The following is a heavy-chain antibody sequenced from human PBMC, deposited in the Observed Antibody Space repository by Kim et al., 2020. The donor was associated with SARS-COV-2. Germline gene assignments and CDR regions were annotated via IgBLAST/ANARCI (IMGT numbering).Heavy chain of an antibody. CDR1: GGSISSYY. CDR2: IYYSGST. V-gene: IGHV4-59*01. Sequence: SETLSLTCTVSGGSISSYYWSWIRQPPGKGLEWIGYIYYSGSTNYNPSLKSRVTISVDTSKNQFSLKLGSVTAADTAVYYCARVRRLTGYYSSWPPDYWGQGTLVTVSS. J-gene: IGHJ4*02. D-gene: IGHD3-9*01. CDR3: ARVRRLTGYYSSWPPDY.